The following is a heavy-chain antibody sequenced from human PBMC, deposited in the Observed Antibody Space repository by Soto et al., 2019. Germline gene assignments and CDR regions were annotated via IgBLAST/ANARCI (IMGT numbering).Heavy chain of an antibody. D-gene: IGHD6-13*01. V-gene: IGHV4-39*07. J-gene: IGHJ5*02. Sequence: SETLSLTCTVSGGSISSGGYSWSWIRQPPGKGLEWIGEINHSGSTNYNPSLKSRVTISVDTSKNQFSLKLSSVTAADTAVYYCARAKAPLYSSSWYWFDPWGQGTLVTVSS. CDR3: ARAKAPLYSSSWYWFDP. CDR1: GGSISSGGYS. CDR2: INHSGST.